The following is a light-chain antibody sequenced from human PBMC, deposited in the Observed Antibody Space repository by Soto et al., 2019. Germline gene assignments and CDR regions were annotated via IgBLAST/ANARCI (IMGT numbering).Light chain of an antibody. CDR1: QSISRY. J-gene: IGKJ3*01. V-gene: IGKV1-39*01. Sequence: DLQMTQSPSSLSASVGDKITITCRASQSISRYLNWYQQKPGKPPNLLIYAASNLQSGVPSRFSGCGFGTDFTLTISSLQPEDFATYHCQHSYTSPFTFGPGTKVDIK. CDR3: QHSYTSPFT. CDR2: AAS.